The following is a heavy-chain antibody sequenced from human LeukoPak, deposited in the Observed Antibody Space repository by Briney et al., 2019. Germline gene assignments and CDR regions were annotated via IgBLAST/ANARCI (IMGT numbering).Heavy chain of an antibody. V-gene: IGHV3-74*01. J-gene: IGHJ6*03. D-gene: IGHD3-3*01. CDR1: GFTFSNYW. CDR2: INSDGINT. CDR3: AKGSKGLLFTRDYYMDV. Sequence: GGSLRLSCAASGFTFSNYWMHWVRQAPGKGLVWVSRINSDGINTSYADSVKGRFTISRDNAKNTLYLQMNSLRAEDTAVYYCAKGSKGLLFTRDYYMDVWGKGTTVTISS.